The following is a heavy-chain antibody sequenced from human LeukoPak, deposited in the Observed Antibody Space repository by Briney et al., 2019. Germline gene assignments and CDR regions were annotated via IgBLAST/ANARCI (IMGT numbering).Heavy chain of an antibody. J-gene: IGHJ4*02. V-gene: IGHV3-23*01. D-gene: IGHD2-2*01. CDR3: AKDDRSTSCFDY. CDR2: ISGSGGST. Sequence: GGSLRLSCAASGFTFSSYAMSWVRQAPGKGREWVSAISGSGGSTYYADSVKGRFTISRDNSKNTLYLQMNSLRAEDTAVYYCAKDDRSTSCFDYWAQGPLVTVSS. CDR1: GFTFSSYA.